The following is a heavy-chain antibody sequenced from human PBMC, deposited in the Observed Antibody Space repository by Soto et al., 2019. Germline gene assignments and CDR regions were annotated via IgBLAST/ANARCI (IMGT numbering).Heavy chain of an antibody. CDR1: DDSIRSSSYY. J-gene: IGHJ4*02. CDR2: VYYRGNT. Sequence: SETLSLTCTVSDDSIRSSSYYWGWIRQPPGKGLEWIGNVYYRGNTYYNPSLESRVTISVDTSKKQFSLKLSSVTAADTAVYYCARARGARYFDYWGQGTLVTVSS. V-gene: IGHV4-39*01. D-gene: IGHD2-15*01. CDR3: ARARGARYFDY.